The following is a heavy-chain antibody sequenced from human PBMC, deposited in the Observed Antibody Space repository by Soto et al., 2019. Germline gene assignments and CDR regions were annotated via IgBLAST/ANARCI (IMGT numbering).Heavy chain of an antibody. J-gene: IGHJ3*02. D-gene: IGHD2-15*01. V-gene: IGHV1-18*01. CDR2: ISAYNGNT. Sequence: QVQLVQSGAEVKKPGASVKVSCKASGYTFTSYGISLVRQAPGQGLEWMGWISAYNGNTNDAQKLQGRVTMTTDTSTSTAYMELRSLRSDDTAVYYCARSIIGYCSGGSCYAYFDIWGQGTMVTVSS. CDR1: GYTFTSYG. CDR3: ARSIIGYCSGGSCYAYFDI.